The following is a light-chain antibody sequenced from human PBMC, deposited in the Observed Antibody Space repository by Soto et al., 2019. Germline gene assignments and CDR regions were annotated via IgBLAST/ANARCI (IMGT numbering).Light chain of an antibody. J-gene: IGLJ1*01. CDR1: SSDVGGYKY. V-gene: IGLV2-14*03. CDR2: DIR. CDR3: SSYTSSSTRV. Sequence: QYVLTQAASGSGSPGQSITISCTGTSSDVGGYKYVSWYQQHPGKAPKLMIYDIRNRPSGVSNRFSGSKSGNTASLTISGLQAEDEADYYCSSYTSSSTRVFGTGTKLTVL.